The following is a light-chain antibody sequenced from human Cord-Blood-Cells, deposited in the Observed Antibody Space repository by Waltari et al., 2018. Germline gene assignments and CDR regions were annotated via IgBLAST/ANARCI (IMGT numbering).Light chain of an antibody. V-gene: IGKV1-5*03. CDR2: KAS. CDR3: QQYNSYSWT. CDR1: QSISSW. J-gene: IGKJ1*01. Sequence: DIQMTQSPSTLSASVGDRVTITCRASQSISSWLAWYQQQPGKAPTLLIYKASSLERGVPSRFSGSGSGTECTLTISSLQPDDFATYYCQQYNSYSWTFGQGTKVEIK.